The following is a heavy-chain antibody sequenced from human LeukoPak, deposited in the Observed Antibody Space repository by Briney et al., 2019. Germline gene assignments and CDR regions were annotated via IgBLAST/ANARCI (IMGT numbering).Heavy chain of an antibody. J-gene: IGHJ4*02. CDR3: ARDFCSSTSCHFDY. Sequence: SETLSLTCTVSGGSVSSDNYYWTWIRQPPGKGLEWFGYISHSGRANYNPSLKSRVTMSIDTSKNQFSLKLSSVTAADTAVYYCARDFCSSTSCHFDYWGQGTLVTVSS. V-gene: IGHV4-61*01. CDR1: GGSVSSDNYY. D-gene: IGHD2-2*01. CDR2: ISHSGRA.